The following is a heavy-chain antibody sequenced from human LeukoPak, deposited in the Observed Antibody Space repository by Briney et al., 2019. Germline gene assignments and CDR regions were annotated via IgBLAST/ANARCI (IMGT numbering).Heavy chain of an antibody. CDR3: AKDLTAGTPDY. CDR2: ISYDGSNK. J-gene: IGHJ4*02. V-gene: IGHV3-30*18. CDR1: GFTLSSYG. D-gene: IGHD6-19*01. Sequence: GRSLRLSCAASGFTLSSYGMHWVRQAPGKGLEWVAVISYDGSNKYYADSVKGRFTISRDNSKNTLYLQMNSLRAEDTAVYYCAKDLTAGTPDYWGQGTLVTVSS.